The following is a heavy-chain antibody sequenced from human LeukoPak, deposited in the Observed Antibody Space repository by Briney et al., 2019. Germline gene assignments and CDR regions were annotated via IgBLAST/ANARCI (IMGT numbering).Heavy chain of an antibody. CDR1: GFTFSDYY. J-gene: IGHJ4*02. D-gene: IGHD5-18*01. V-gene: IGHV3-7*01. Sequence: AGSLRLSCAASGFTFSDYYMSWVRQAPGKGLEWVANIKKDGSEKYYVDSVKGRFTISRDDAKNSLYLQMNSLRAEDTAVYYCARDHVGYSYGYSYWGQGTLVTVSS. CDR2: IKKDGSEK. CDR3: ARDHVGYSYGYSY.